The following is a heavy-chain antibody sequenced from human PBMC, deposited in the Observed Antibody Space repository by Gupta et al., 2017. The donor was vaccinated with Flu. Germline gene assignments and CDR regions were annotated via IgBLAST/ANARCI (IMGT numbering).Heavy chain of an antibody. CDR2: MNHDGSAK. CDR1: GFRLSNYW. CDR3: TPIDGY. D-gene: IGHD3-22*01. J-gene: IGHJ4*02. Sequence: GFRLSNYWMAWVRQAPGKGLGWVASMNHDGSAKYYVDSVRGRFTISGDFAKNSVYLQMNSLRAEDTAVYYCTPIDGYWGQGVLLTVSS. V-gene: IGHV3-7*01.